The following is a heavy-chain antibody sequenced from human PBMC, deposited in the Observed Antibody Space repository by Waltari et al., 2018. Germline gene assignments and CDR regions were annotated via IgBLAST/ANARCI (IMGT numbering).Heavy chain of an antibody. J-gene: IGHJ4*02. D-gene: IGHD3-3*01. CDR1: GGSISSSSYY. Sequence: QLQLQESGPGLVKPSETLSLTCTVSGGSISSSSYYWGWIRQPPGKGLEWIGSIYYSGSTYYNPSLKSRVTISVDTSKNQFSLQLSSVTAADTAVYYCARGELRFLEWLPLDYWGQGTLVTVSS. CDR2: IYYSGST. CDR3: ARGELRFLEWLPLDY. V-gene: IGHV4-39*07.